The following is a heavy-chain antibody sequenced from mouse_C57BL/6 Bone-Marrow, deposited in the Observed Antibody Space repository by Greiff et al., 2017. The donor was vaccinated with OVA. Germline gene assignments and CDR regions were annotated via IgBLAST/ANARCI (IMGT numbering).Heavy chain of an antibody. V-gene: IGHV2-9*01. CDR1: GFSLTSYG. CDR2: IWGGGST. Sequence: QVQLKESGPGLVAPSQSLSITCTVSGFSLTSYGVDWVRQPPGKGLEWLGVIWGGGSTNYNSAPLSRLRISKDNAKSQVFLKMNRLQTDDTAMYYCKTGYYAMDYWGQGTSVTVSS. J-gene: IGHJ4*01. CDR3: KTGYYAMDY.